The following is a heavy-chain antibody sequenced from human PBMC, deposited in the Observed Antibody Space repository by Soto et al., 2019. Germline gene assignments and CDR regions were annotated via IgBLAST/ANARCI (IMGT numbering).Heavy chain of an antibody. J-gene: IGHJ5*02. CDR2: IYHSGST. D-gene: IGHD2-2*01. V-gene: IGHV4-30-2*01. CDR3: ARVGCSSTSCSRGYWFDP. CDR1: GGSISSGGYS. Sequence: PSETLSLTCAVSGGSISSGGYSWSWIRQPPGKGLEWTGYIYHSGSTYYNPSLKSRVTISVDRSKNQFSLKLSSVTAADTAVYYCARVGCSSTSCSRGYWFDPWGQGTLVTVSS.